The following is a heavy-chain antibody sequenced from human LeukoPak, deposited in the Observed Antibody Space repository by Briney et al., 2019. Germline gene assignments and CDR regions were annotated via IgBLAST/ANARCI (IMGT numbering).Heavy chain of an antibody. CDR1: GYSISSGYY. CDR2: IHYSGST. Sequence: SETLSLTCTVSGYSISSGYYWGWIRQPPGKGLEWIGSIHYSGSTYYNPSLKSRVTISEDTSKNQFSLKLSSVTAADTAVYYCAREVRSAWASFDPWGQGTLVTVSS. J-gene: IGHJ5*02. V-gene: IGHV4-38-2*02. CDR3: AREVRSAWASFDP. D-gene: IGHD1-26*01.